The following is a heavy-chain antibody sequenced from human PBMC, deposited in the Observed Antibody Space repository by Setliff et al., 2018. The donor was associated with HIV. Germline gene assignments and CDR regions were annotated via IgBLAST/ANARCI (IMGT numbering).Heavy chain of an antibody. Sequence: ASVKVSCKAFGYTFTSYGISWVRQAPGQGLEWMGWISAYNGNTNYAQNFQGRVTTTTDTSTSTASMELRSLRSDDTAVYYCARESGKGTYYDFWSGYSAAEYFQYWGQGTPVTVSS. CDR1: GYTFTSYG. D-gene: IGHD3-3*01. V-gene: IGHV1-18*01. J-gene: IGHJ1*01. CDR2: ISAYNGNT. CDR3: ARESGKGTYYDFWSGYSAAEYFQY.